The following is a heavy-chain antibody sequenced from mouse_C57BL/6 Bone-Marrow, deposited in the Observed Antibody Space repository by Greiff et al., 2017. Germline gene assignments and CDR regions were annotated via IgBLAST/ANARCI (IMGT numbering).Heavy chain of an antibody. J-gene: IGHJ2*01. CDR1: GFNIKDDY. CDR2: IDPENGDT. D-gene: IGHD1-1*01. CDR3: TTALLRVYYFDY. Sequence: VHVKQSGAELVRPGASVKLSCTASGFNIKDDYMHWVKQRPEQGLEWIGWIDPENGDTEYASKFQGKATITADTSSNTAYLQLSSLTSEDTAVYYCTTALLRVYYFDYWGQGTTLTVAS. V-gene: IGHV14-4*01.